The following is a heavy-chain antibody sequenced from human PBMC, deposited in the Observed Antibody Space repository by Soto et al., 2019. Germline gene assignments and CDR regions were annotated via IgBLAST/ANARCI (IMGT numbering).Heavy chain of an antibody. D-gene: IGHD1-26*01. CDR1: GFTFDDYA. Sequence: EMQLVESGGGLVQPGRSLRLSCAASGFTFDDYAMHWVRQAPGKGLEWVSGISWNSGIIDYADSVKGRFTISRDNAKNSLYLQMNSLRAEDTALYYCTKDIAWGGSHLNHAFDIWGQGTMVSVSS. CDR2: ISWNSGII. CDR3: TKDIAWGGSHLNHAFDI. J-gene: IGHJ3*02. V-gene: IGHV3-9*01.